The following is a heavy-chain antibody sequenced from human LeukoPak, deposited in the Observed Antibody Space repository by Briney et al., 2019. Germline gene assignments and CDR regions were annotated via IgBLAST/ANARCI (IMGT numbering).Heavy chain of an antibody. CDR3: ARENNDYGGKKAFDY. V-gene: IGHV4-30-4*01. CDR2: IHYSGNT. Sequence: SQTLSLTCAVSGGSSRSGDYFWSWIRQPPGKGLEWIGHIHYSGNTYYNPALKSRVSISVDTSKNQFSLKLSSVTAAGTAVYYCARENNDYGGKKAFDYWGQGTLVTVSS. D-gene: IGHD4-23*01. CDR1: GGSSRSGDYF. J-gene: IGHJ4*02.